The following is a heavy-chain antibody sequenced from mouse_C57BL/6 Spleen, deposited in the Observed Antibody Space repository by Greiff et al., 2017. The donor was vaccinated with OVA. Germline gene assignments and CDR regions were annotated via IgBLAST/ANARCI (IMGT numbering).Heavy chain of an antibody. D-gene: IGHD2-1*01. Sequence: QVHVKQSGAELVKPGASVKLSCKASGYTFTSYWMHWVKQRPGQGLEWIGMIHPNSGSTNYNEKFKSKATLTVDKSSSTAYMQLSSLTSEDSAVYYCAREAFYYLDYWGQGTTLTVSS. J-gene: IGHJ2*01. CDR3: AREAFYYLDY. CDR1: GYTFTSYW. CDR2: IHPNSGST. V-gene: IGHV1-64*01.